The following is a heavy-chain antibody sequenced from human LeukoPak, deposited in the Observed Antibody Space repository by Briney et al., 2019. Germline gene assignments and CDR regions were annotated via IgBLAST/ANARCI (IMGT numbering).Heavy chain of an antibody. V-gene: IGHV3-7*01. CDR1: GFTFSRYW. D-gene: IGHD3-16*01. CDR3: ARGGVLH. Sequence: PGGSLRLSCAASGFTFSRYWMYWVRQAPGKGLEWVASIKQDGSEKYYVDSVKGRFTISRGNAKNSVSLQMNSLRSEDTAVYYCARGGVLHWGQGTLVTVSS. CDR2: IKQDGSEK. J-gene: IGHJ4*02.